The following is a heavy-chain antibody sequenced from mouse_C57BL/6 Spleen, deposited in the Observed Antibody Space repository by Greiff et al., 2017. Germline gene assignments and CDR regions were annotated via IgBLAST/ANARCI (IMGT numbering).Heavy chain of an antibody. J-gene: IGHJ1*03. CDR3: ARDGRGYFDV. CDR2: ISSGSSTI. Sequence: EVQVVESGGGLVKPGGSLKLSCAASGFTFSDYGMHWVRQAPEKGLEWVAYISSGSSTIYYADTVKGRFTISRDNAKNTLFLQMTRLRSEDTAMYYCARDGRGYFDVWGTGTTVTVSS. D-gene: IGHD1-1*01. CDR1: GFTFSDYG. V-gene: IGHV5-17*01.